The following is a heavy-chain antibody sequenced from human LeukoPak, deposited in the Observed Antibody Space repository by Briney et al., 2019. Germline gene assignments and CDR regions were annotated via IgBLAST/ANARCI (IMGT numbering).Heavy chain of an antibody. CDR3: ARVLVEPPTPEGVPYYFDS. Sequence: SVKVSCKASGDTFTSYAISWVRQAPGQGLEWMGGIIPIFGTPNYAQKFQGRVTITADESTDSAYMELSSLRSEDTAVYYCARVLVEPPTPEGVPYYFDSWGQGTLVTVSS. V-gene: IGHV1-69*13. CDR1: GDTFTSYA. CDR2: IIPIFGTP. J-gene: IGHJ4*02. D-gene: IGHD1-1*01.